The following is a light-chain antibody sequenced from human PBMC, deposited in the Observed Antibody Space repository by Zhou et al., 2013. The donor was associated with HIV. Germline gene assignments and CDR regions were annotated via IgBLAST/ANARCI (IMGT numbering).Light chain of an antibody. CDR1: QGVSTN. CDR3: QQYSRWPGT. V-gene: IGKV3-15*01. CDR2: GAS. Sequence: EIVMTQSPATLSLSPGERATLSCRASQGVSTNLAWYQQKGGQAPRLLIYGASTRATGIPARISASGSGTEFTLSISSLQPEDFATYYCQQYSRWPGTFGQGTKGGKQT. J-gene: IGKJ1*01.